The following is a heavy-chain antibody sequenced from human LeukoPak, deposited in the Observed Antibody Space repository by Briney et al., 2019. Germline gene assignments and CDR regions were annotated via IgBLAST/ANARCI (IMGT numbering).Heavy chain of an antibody. V-gene: IGHV1-69*02. CDR2: IIPILGIA. CDR1: GDPLNRYT. J-gene: IGHJ5*02. Sequence: SVEVSWKASGDPLNRYTHSWVPQAPGQGLEWMGRIIPILGIANYAQKFQGRITITADKSTSTAYRELSSLRSEETAVYYCASGTGGFDPWGQGTLVTVSS. CDR3: ASGTGGFDP. D-gene: IGHD1-26*01.